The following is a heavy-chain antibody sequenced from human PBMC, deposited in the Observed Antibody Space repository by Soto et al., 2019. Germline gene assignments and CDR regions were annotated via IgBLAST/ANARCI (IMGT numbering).Heavy chain of an antibody. CDR1: GGSISSGGYY. Sequence: QVQLQESGPGLVKPSQTLSLTCTFSGGSISSGGYYWSWIRQHPGKGLEWIGYIYYSGSTYYNPSLTSRVXXSXDTSKTPFSLKLSSVTAADTAVYYCAKTGPGSYLSLDSWGQSTLVTVSS. V-gene: IGHV4-31*03. CDR3: AKTGPGSYLSLDS. D-gene: IGHD1-26*01. J-gene: IGHJ4*02. CDR2: IYYSGST.